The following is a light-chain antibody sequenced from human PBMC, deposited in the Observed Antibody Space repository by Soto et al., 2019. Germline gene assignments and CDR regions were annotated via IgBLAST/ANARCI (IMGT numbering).Light chain of an antibody. J-gene: IGLJ3*02. Sequence: QTVVTQEPSLTVSPGGTVTLTCASSTGAVSSGYYANWFQQRPGQAPRSLIFDTYNRHSWTPARFSGSLFGGKATLTLTGVPPEDEAKYYCLLSYDGSRVFGGGTKVTVL. CDR3: LLSYDGSRV. CDR1: TGAVSSGYY. CDR2: DTY. V-gene: IGLV7-43*01.